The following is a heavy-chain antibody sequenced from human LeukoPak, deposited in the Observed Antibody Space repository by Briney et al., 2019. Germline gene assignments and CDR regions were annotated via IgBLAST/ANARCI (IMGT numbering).Heavy chain of an antibody. Sequence: SETLSLTCTVSGGSISSYYWSWIRQPPGKGLEWIGYIYYSGSTNYNPSLKSRVTISVDTSKNQFSLKLSSVTAADTAVYYCARDRYYDFWSGWQNAFDIWGQGTMVTVSS. CDR3: ARDRYYDFWSGWQNAFDI. D-gene: IGHD3-3*01. J-gene: IGHJ3*02. CDR1: GGSISSYY. CDR2: IYYSGST. V-gene: IGHV4-59*01.